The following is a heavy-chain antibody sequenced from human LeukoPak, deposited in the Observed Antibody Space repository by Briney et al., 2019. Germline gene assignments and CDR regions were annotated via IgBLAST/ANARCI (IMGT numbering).Heavy chain of an antibody. CDR1: GFTFSSYG. CDR3: AREYCSGGSCYGRYYMDV. Sequence: GGSLRLSCAASGFTFSSYGMHWVRQAPGKGLEWVAFIRYDGSNKYYADSVKGRFTISRDNSKNTLYLQMNSLRAEDTAVYYCAREYCSGGSCYGRYYMDVWGKGTTVTVSS. J-gene: IGHJ6*03. V-gene: IGHV3-30*02. D-gene: IGHD2-15*01. CDR2: IRYDGSNK.